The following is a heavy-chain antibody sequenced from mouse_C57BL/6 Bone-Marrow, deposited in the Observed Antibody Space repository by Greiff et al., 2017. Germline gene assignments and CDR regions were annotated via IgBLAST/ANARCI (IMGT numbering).Heavy chain of an antibody. CDR2: IYPGSGST. Sequence: VQLQQPGAELVKPGASVTMSCKASGYTFTSYWITWVKQRPGQGLEWIGDIYPGSGSTNYNEKFKSKATLTVDTSSSTAFMQLSSLTSEDAAVYYCARPDERNDGDVDVWGTGTTGTVSA. V-gene: IGHV1-55*01. CDR1: GYTFTSYW. CDR3: ARPDERNDGDVDV. J-gene: IGHJ1*03. D-gene: IGHD2-14*01.